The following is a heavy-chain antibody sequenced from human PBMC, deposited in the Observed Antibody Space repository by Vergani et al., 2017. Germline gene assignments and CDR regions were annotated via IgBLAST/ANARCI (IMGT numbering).Heavy chain of an antibody. Sequence: DVQLLQSGGDLVQPGGSLRLSCAASGFSVSDNYMSWVRQAPGKGLEWVSILYVVGTSDYADSVKGRFTVSRDISKNTLHLQLNSLRVEDTAVYFCSYGMDVWGQGTTVTVSS. CDR3: SYGMDV. J-gene: IGHJ6*02. CDR1: GFSVSDNY. V-gene: IGHV3-66*01. CDR2: LYVVGTS.